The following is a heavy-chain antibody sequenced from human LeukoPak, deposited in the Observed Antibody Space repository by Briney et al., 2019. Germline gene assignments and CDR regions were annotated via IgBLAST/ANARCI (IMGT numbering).Heavy chain of an antibody. J-gene: IGHJ4*02. CDR3: ARDSTGDY. D-gene: IGHD2-8*02. CDR1: GFTFSSYA. CDR2: IWYDGSNK. Sequence: GGSLRLSCAASGFTFSSYAMHWVRQAPGKGLEWVTVIWYDGSNKHYADSVKGRFTISRDNAKNSLYLQMNSLRAEDTAVYYCARDSTGDYWGQGTLVTVSS. V-gene: IGHV3-33*01.